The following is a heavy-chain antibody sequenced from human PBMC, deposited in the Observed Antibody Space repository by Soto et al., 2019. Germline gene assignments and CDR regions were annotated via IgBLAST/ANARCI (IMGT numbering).Heavy chain of an antibody. J-gene: IGHJ4*02. Sequence: QVQLVQSGAGLKKPGSSVKVSCKASGGTFSSYAITWLRQAPGQGLEWRGGIIPILVTANYAQKCQGRVTSTADESTSTAYMELSSLRSEDTAVYYCARERYSSSSWAVFGYWGQGTLVTVSS. V-gene: IGHV1-69*12. CDR2: IIPILVTA. CDR1: GGTFSSYA. CDR3: ARERYSSSSWAVFGY. D-gene: IGHD6-6*01.